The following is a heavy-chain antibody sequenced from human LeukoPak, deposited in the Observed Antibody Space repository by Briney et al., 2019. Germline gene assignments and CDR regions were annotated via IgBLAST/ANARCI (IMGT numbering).Heavy chain of an antibody. CDR3: ARDIEDIVVVVAAIAFDI. D-gene: IGHD2-15*01. CDR1: GGSISSYY. J-gene: IGHJ3*02. V-gene: IGHV4-59*01. CDR2: IYYSGST. Sequence: SETLSLTCTVSGGSISSYYWSWIRQPPGKGLEWIGYIYYSGSTNYNPSLKSRVTISVDTSKNQFSLKLSSVTAADTAVYYCARDIEDIVVVVAAIAFDIWGQGTMVTVSS.